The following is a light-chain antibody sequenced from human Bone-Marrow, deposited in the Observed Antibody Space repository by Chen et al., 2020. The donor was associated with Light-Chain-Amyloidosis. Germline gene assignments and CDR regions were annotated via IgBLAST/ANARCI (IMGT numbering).Light chain of an antibody. Sequence: SSDLTQPPSVSVSPGQTARIPCSGDDLTTKYAYWYQKKPGQAPVLVIHRDTERPSGISERFSGSSSGTTATLTISGVQAEDEADYHCQSADSSGTYEVIFGGGTKLTVL. CDR2: RDT. CDR1: DLTTKY. V-gene: IGLV3-25*03. CDR3: QSADSSGTYEVI. J-gene: IGLJ2*01.